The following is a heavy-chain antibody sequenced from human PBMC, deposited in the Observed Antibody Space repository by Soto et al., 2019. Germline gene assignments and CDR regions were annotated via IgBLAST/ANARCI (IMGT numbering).Heavy chain of an antibody. CDR2: ISAYNGNT. D-gene: IGHD3-10*01. V-gene: IGHV1-18*04. CDR1: GYTFTIYG. CDR3: ARFMVNYYGSGIGMDV. J-gene: IGHJ6*02. Sequence: GASVKVSCKASGYTFTIYGISWVRQAPGQGLEWMGWISAYNGNTNYAQKLQGRVTMTTDTSTSTAYMELRSLRSDDTAVYYCARFMVNYYGSGIGMDVWGQGTTVTVSS.